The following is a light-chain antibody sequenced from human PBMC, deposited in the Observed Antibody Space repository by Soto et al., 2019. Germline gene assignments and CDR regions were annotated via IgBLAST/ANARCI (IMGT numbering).Light chain of an antibody. Sequence: QSVLTQPRSVSAAPGQKVTISCSGSSSNIGNNYVSWYKQLPGTAPKLLIYDNDKRPSGIPDRFSGSKSGTSATLGITGLQTGDEADYYCATWDSSLSAGVFGGGTKLTVL. J-gene: IGLJ3*02. CDR3: ATWDSSLSAGV. CDR1: SSNIGNNY. V-gene: IGLV1-51*01. CDR2: DND.